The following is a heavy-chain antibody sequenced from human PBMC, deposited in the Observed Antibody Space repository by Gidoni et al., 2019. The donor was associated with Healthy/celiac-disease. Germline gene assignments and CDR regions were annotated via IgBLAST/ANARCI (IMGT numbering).Heavy chain of an antibody. CDR1: GFTFSSYS. J-gene: IGHJ4*02. Sequence: EVQLVESGGGLVKPGGSLRLSCAASGFTFSSYSMNWVRQAPGKGLEWVSSNSSSSSYIYHADSVKGRFTISRDNAKNSLYLQMNSLRAEDTAVYYCAREDGLRYFDWGERSFDYWGQGTLVTVSS. V-gene: IGHV3-21*01. D-gene: IGHD3-9*01. CDR2: NSSSSSYI. CDR3: AREDGLRYFDWGERSFDY.